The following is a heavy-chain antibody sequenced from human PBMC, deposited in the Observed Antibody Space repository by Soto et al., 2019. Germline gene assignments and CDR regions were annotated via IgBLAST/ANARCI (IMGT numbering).Heavy chain of an antibody. CDR1: GGSSSGWY. Sequence: SETLSLTCAVYGGSSSGWYWTWIRPSPVKGLEWIGEISSGSTNYNPSLKSRVTISADMSKNQFSLKLTSVTAADTAIYYCARGPYSRGVGATNPSNWGQGTQVTVSS. V-gene: IGHV4-34*01. D-gene: IGHD1-26*01. J-gene: IGHJ4*02. CDR3: ARGPYSRGVGATNPSN. CDR2: ISSGST.